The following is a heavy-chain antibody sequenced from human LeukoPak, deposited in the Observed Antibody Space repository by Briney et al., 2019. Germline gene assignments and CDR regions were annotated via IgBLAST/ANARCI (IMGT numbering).Heavy chain of an antibody. CDR1: GFTFTYYY. D-gene: IGHD3-9*01. CDR2: ITTNGKTE. CDR3: ARSFEGYYFDE. V-gene: IGHV3-11*01. Sequence: GGSLRLSCAASGFTFTYYYMSWIRQAPGKGLEWVSFITTNGKTEYNADSVKGRFTIARDNAKNSVYLQLNSLRADDTAVYYCARSFEGYYFDEWGQGTLVTVSS. J-gene: IGHJ4*02.